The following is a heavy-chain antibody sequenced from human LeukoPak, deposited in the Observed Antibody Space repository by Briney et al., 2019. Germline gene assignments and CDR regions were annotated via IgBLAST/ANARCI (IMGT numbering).Heavy chain of an antibody. D-gene: IGHD1-26*01. V-gene: IGHV3-23*01. CDR1: GFTFNNYA. CDR2: ISGSSAGI. CDR3: ATEGGSSDAFAF. Sequence: GGSLRLSCAASGFTFNNYAMGWVRQAPGKGLEWVSVISGSSAGIKYADSVKGRFTISRDNSKDTLYLQMNSLRIDDTAVYYCATEGGSSDAFAFWGQGTKVTVSS. J-gene: IGHJ3*01.